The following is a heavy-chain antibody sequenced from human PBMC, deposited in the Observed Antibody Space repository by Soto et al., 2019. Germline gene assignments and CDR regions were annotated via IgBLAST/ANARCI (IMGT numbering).Heavy chain of an antibody. CDR3: AREGDSSGYNDAFDI. D-gene: IGHD3-22*01. J-gene: IGHJ3*02. CDR2: IWYDGGNK. V-gene: IGHV3-33*01. Sequence: QVQLVESGGGVVQPGRSLRLSCAASGFTFSSYGMHWVRQAPGKGLEWVAVIWYDGGNKYYADSVKGRFTISRDNSKNTLYLQMNSLRAEDTAVYYCAREGDSSGYNDAFDIWGQGTMVTVSS. CDR1: GFTFSSYG.